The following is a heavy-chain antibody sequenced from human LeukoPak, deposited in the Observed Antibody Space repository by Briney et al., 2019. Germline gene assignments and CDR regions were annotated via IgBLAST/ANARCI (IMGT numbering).Heavy chain of an antibody. CDR2: INYSGSS. CDR1: GGSISSYY. V-gene: IGHV4-59*08. Sequence: SETLSLTCTVSGGSISSYYWSWIRQPPGKGLEWVGYINYSGSSNYNPSLKSRVTISVDTSNNQFSLKLSAVPAEDMAVYYCARRVEPGAFGYWAQGSMVSVSS. CDR3: ARRVEPGAFGY. D-gene: IGHD2-2*01. J-gene: IGHJ4*02.